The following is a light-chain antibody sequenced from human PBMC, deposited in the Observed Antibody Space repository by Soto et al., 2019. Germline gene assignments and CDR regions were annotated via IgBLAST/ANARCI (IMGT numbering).Light chain of an antibody. Sequence: EIVLTQSPATLSLSPGERATLSCRASQSVSSYLAWYQQKPGQAPRLLIYDASNRATGIPARFSGSGSGTDFTLTISSLGPEDFAVYYCQQRSNWPLLTFGGGTKVAIK. CDR3: QQRSNWPLLT. CDR1: QSVSSY. J-gene: IGKJ4*01. V-gene: IGKV3-11*01. CDR2: DAS.